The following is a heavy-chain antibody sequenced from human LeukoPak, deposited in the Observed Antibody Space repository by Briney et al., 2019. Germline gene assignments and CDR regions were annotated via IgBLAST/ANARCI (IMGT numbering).Heavy chain of an antibody. J-gene: IGHJ5*02. CDR3: ARDSYGPYNWFDP. CDR1: GGTFSSYA. D-gene: IGHD5-18*01. Sequence: SVKASCKASGGTFSSYAISWVRQAPGQGLEWMGGIIPIFGTANYAQKFQGRVTITADKSTSTAYMELSSLRSEDTAVYYCARDSYGPYNWFDPWGQGTLVTVFS. CDR2: IIPIFGTA. V-gene: IGHV1-69*06.